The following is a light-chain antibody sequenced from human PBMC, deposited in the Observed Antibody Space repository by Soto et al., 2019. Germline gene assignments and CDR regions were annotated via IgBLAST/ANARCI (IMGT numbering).Light chain of an antibody. CDR3: SPYAGSKKV. CDR1: SSDVGAYNY. V-gene: IGLV2-8*01. CDR2: EVN. J-gene: IGLJ3*02. Sequence: QSALTQPPSASGSPGQSVTISCTGTSSDVGAYNYVSWHQQHPGSAPKLMIYEVNKRPAGVPDRFSGSKSGNTASLTVSGLQAEDEADYYCSPYAGSKKVFGGGTKVTVL.